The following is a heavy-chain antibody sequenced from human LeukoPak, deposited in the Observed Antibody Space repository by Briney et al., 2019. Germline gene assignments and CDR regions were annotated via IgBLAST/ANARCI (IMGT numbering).Heavy chain of an antibody. CDR3: AGPGGPYYFDY. D-gene: IGHD3-10*01. J-gene: IGHJ4*02. V-gene: IGHV3-30*03. CDR2: ISYDGSNK. Sequence: GGSLRLSCAASGFTFSSYGMHWVRQAPGKGLEWVAVISYDGSNKYYADSVKGRFTISRDNSKNTLYLQMNSLRAEDTAVYYCAGPGGPYYFDYWGQGTLVTVSS. CDR1: GFTFSSYG.